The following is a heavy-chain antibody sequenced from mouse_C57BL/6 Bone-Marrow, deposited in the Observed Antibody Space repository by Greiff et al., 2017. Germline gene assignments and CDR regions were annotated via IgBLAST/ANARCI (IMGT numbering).Heavy chain of an antibody. CDR1: GYTFTSYW. CDR2: IDPSDSYT. CDR3: ARSRGLRREERYFDY. J-gene: IGHJ2*01. D-gene: IGHD2-4*01. Sequence: QVQLQQPGAELVKPGASVKLSCKASGYTFTSYWMQWVKQRPGQGLEWIGEIDPSDSYTNYNQKFKGKATLTVDTSSSTAYMQLSSLTSDDSAVYYCARSRGLRREERYFDYWGQGTTLTVSS. V-gene: IGHV1-50*01.